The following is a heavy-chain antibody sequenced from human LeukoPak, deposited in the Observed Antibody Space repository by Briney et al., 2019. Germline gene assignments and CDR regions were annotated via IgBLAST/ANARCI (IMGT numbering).Heavy chain of an antibody. CDR3: ARNHYGSRGTIDY. CDR1: GFTFSSYS. D-gene: IGHD3-10*01. V-gene: IGHV3-21*01. Sequence: GGSLRLSCAASGFTFSSYSMNWVRQAPGKGLEWVSSISSSSSYIYYADSVKGRFTISRDNAKNSLYLQMNSLRAEDTAVYYCARNHYGSRGTIDYWGQGTLVTVSS. J-gene: IGHJ4*02. CDR2: ISSSSSYI.